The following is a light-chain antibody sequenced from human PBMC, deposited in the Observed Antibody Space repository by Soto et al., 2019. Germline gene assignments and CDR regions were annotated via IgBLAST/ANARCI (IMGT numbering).Light chain of an antibody. CDR1: KNDIGLYDF. CDR2: EVV. CDR3: KSYAGSNTYV. V-gene: IGLV2-8*01. J-gene: IGLJ1*01. Sequence: QSVLTQPPSASGSPGQSVTISCTGTKNDIGLYDFVSWYQHHPGKAPRLIIYEVVQRPSGVPDRFSGSKSGNTASLTVSGLQVADEADYFCKSYAGSNTYVFGRGTKVTAL.